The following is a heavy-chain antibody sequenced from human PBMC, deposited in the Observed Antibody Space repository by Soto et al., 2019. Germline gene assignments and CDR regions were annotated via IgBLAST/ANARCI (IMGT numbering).Heavy chain of an antibody. CDR1: GFTFSSYS. J-gene: IGHJ4*02. D-gene: IGHD3-22*01. CDR3: TTEFGFSSGQNDN. Sequence: GGSLRLSCAASGFTFSSYSMNWVRQAPGKGLEWVSSISSSSSYIYYADSVKGRFTISRDNARNSLYLQMNNLKIEDTAVYYCTTEFGFSSGQNDNWGQGPLVTVPP. CDR2: ISSSSSYI. V-gene: IGHV3-21*04.